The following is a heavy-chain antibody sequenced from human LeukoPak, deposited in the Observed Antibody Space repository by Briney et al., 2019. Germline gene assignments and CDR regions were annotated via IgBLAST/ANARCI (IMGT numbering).Heavy chain of an antibody. Sequence: GGSLRLSCAASGFTFSSYSMTWVRQAPGKGLEWVSSISSSSSYIYYADSVKGRFTLSRDNAKNSLYLQMNSLRAEDTAVYYCVRQGYYDSSGYYYYFDYWGQGTLVTVSS. CDR3: VRQGYYDSSGYYYYFDY. D-gene: IGHD3-22*01. CDR1: GFTFSSYS. J-gene: IGHJ4*02. V-gene: IGHV3-21*01. CDR2: ISSSSSYI.